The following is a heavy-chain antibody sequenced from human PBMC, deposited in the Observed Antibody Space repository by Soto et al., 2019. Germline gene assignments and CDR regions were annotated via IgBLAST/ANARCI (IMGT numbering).Heavy chain of an antibody. J-gene: IGHJ4*01. CDR3: ARAPLIFGYYDY. V-gene: IGHV1-18*01. Sequence: AFSWEKKAPGQGLEWMGWISAYNSNTNYAQKLQGSVTMTTDTSTSTAYMVLRSLISDDTAVYYCARAPLIFGYYDYLGHVNLVPVS. D-gene: IGHD3-22*01. CDR1: A. CDR2: ISAYNSNT.